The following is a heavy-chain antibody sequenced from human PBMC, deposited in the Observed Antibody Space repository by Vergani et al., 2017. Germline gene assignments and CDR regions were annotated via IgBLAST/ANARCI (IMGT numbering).Heavy chain of an antibody. CDR3: ARVGSTLDY. D-gene: IGHD3-10*01. V-gene: IGHV3-11*01. CDR1: GGSISSYY. CDR2: IGGDGSII. J-gene: IGHJ4*02. Sequence: QVQLQESGPGLVKPSQTLSLTCTVSGGSISSYYWSWIRQPPGKGLEWISHIGGDGSIIYYADSVKGRFTISRDNAKNSLYLQINSLRAEDTAMYYCARVGSTLDYWGQGTLVTVSS.